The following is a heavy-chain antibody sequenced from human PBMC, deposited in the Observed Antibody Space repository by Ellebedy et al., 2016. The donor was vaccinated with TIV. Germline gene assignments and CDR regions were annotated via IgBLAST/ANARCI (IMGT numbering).Heavy chain of an antibody. Sequence: MPGGSLRLSCAVYGGSFSGYYWSWIRQPPGKGLEWIGEINHSGSTNYNPSLKSRVTISVDTSKNQFSLKLSSVTAADTAVYYCARVYITMVRGVIISYRASYYFDYWGQGTLVTVSS. V-gene: IGHV4-34*01. CDR1: GGSFSGYY. J-gene: IGHJ4*02. CDR2: INHSGST. D-gene: IGHD3-10*01. CDR3: ARVYITMVRGVIISYRASYYFDY.